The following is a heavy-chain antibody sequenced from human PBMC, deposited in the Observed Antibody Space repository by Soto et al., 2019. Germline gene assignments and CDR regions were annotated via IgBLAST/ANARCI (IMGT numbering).Heavy chain of an antibody. V-gene: IGHV3-30*18. J-gene: IGHJ4*02. CDR1: GFTFSSYG. CDR3: AKLGGYYDSSGYDDY. D-gene: IGHD3-22*01. CDR2: ISYDGSNK. Sequence: GGSLRLSCAASGFTFSSYGMHWVRQAPGKGLEWVAVISYDGSNKYYADSVKGRFTISRDNSKNTLYLQMNSLRAEDTAVYYCAKLGGYYDSSGYDDYWGQGTLVTVSS.